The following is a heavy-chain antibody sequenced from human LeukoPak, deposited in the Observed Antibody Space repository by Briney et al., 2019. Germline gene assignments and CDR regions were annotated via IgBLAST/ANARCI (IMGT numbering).Heavy chain of an antibody. CDR1: GFTFGSYA. CDR2: ISGSGGNT. J-gene: IGHJ3*01. V-gene: IGHV3-23*01. D-gene: IGHD3-16*01. Sequence: GGSLRLSCVASGFTFGSYAMSWVRQAPGKGLEWVSAISGSGGNTFYADSVKGRFTISRDNSKNTLYLQMNSLRAEDTAVYYCAKEMGAALVGAFDFLGQGTIVTVSS. CDR3: AKEMGAALVGAFDF.